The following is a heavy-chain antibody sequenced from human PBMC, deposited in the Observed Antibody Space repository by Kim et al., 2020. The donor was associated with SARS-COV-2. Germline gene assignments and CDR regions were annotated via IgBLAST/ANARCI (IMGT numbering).Heavy chain of an antibody. CDR1: GFTFSSYG. D-gene: IGHD6-19*01. V-gene: IGHV3-30*18. CDR2: ISYDGSNK. CDR3: AKELPPGSSSGWSYYYYGMDV. J-gene: IGHJ6*02. Sequence: GGSLRLSCAASGFTFSSYGMHWVRQAPGKGLEWVAVISYDGSNKNYADSVKGRLTISRDNSKNTLYLQMNSLRAEDTAVYYCAKELPPGSSSGWSYYYYGMDVWGQGTTVTVSS.